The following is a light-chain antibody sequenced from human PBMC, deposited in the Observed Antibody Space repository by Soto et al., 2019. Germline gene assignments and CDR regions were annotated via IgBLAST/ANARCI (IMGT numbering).Light chain of an antibody. CDR2: SAS. J-gene: IGKJ1*01. V-gene: IGKV3-15*01. Sequence: TLSPGTLSVSPGERATLSCRASPSVISNLAWYQQRPGQAPRLLIYSASARATGIPARFSGSGSGTEFTLTISSLQSGDVAVYYCQQYYEWPRGTFGQGTKVDIK. CDR1: PSVISN. CDR3: QQYYEWPRGT.